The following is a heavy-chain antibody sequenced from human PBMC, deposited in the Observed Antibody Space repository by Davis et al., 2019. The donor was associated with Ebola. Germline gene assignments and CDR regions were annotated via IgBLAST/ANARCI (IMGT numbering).Heavy chain of an antibody. D-gene: IGHD6-19*01. CDR1: GFAFNRYA. CDR3: ARDWQSDF. V-gene: IGHV3-21*01. J-gene: IGHJ4*02. Sequence: GESLKTSCAGPGFAFNRYAMNWVRQAPGKGLEWVSSISYSSSYIFYADSVKGRFTISRDNAKNSLYLQMNSLRAEDTAVYYCARDWQSDFWGQGTLVTVSS. CDR2: ISYSSSYI.